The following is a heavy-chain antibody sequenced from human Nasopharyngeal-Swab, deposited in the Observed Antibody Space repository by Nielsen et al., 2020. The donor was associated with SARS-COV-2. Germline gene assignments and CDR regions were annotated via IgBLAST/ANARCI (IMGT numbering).Heavy chain of an antibody. V-gene: IGHV3-23*01. CDR1: GFTFSSYA. CDR2: ISGSAGSGST. Sequence: GESLKISCAASGFTFSSYAMTWVRQAPGKGPEWVSGISGSAGSGSTYYADSVKGRFTISRDNSKNTVYLQMNSLRAEDTAIYYCAKDGSDIVVVPAAMNYFDYWGQGTLVTVSS. J-gene: IGHJ4*02. CDR3: AKDGSDIVVVPAAMNYFDY. D-gene: IGHD2-2*01.